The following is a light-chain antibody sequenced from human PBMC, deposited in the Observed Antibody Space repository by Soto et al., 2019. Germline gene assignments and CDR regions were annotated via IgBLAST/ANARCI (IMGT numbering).Light chain of an antibody. CDR1: QSVSSY. J-gene: IGKJ4*01. V-gene: IGKV3-11*01. CDR2: DAP. Sequence: EIVLTQSPATLSLSPGERATLSSRASQSVSSYLAWYQQKPGQAPRLLISDAPHRAPGIPARFSGSGSGTDFTLTVSSREPEDFAVYYWQQRRDWPLTFGGGTKVEI. CDR3: QQRRDWPLT.